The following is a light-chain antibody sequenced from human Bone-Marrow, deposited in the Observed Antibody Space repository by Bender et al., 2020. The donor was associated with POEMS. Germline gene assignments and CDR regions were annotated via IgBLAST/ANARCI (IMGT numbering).Light chain of an antibody. CDR1: SSDVGAYNY. Sequence: QSALTQPASASGSPGQSITISCTGSSSDVGAYNYVSWYQQHPGQAPKLMIYDVISRPSGVSDRFSGSKSGNTASLTISGLQAEDEADYYCTSYSSSSIAYVFGTGTKVTVL. V-gene: IGLV2-14*03. J-gene: IGLJ1*01. CDR2: DVI. CDR3: TSYSSSSIAYV.